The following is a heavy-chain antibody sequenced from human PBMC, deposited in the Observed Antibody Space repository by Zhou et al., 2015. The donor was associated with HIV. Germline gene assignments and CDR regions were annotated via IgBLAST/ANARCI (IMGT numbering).Heavy chain of an antibody. Sequence: QVQLLQSGAEVKKPDSSVRVSCKASGGTFSDSDISWVRQAPGQGLEWMGGITPLFDIENYAQQFRGRLSISADKSTNTAYMELTSLRYEDAAVYYCARSSGNYDYAFDIWGQGTKVIVSS. D-gene: IGHD3-22*01. V-gene: IGHV1-69*17. CDR1: GGTFSDSD. CDR2: ITPLFDIE. J-gene: IGHJ3*02. CDR3: ARSSGNYDYAFDI.